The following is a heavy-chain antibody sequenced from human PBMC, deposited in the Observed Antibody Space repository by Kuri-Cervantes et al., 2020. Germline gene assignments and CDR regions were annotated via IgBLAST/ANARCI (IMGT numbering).Heavy chain of an antibody. Sequence: GGSLRLSCKGSGYSFATYWIGWVRQMPGKGLEWMGIIYPADPEIRYSPSFQGQVTISADRSISTAYLQWSNLKASDTAMYYCARVDDITVAATSPFDYWGQGTLVTVSS. V-gene: IGHV5-51*01. CDR1: GYSFATYW. CDR2: IYPADPEI. CDR3: ARVDDITVAATSPFDY. D-gene: IGHD6-19*01. J-gene: IGHJ4*02.